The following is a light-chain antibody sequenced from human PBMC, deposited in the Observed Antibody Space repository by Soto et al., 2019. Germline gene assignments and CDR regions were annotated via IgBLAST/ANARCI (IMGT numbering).Light chain of an antibody. CDR1: QGIRTS. V-gene: IGKV1-12*01. Sequence: EIQMTQSPSSVSASAGDRVTLSCRASQGIRTSLAWYQQKAGQAPSLLIYGASTLHSGVPSRFSGSGSGTNFTLTISSLQPEDFATYYCQQANSFPITFGQGTRLEIK. J-gene: IGKJ5*01. CDR2: GAS. CDR3: QQANSFPIT.